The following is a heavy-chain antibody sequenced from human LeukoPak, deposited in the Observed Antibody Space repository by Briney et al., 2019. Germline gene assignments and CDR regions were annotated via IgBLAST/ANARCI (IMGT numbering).Heavy chain of an antibody. CDR1: GFRFSDYG. D-gene: IGHD2-8*01. CDR3: TTSLYVEEGLQRDY. J-gene: IGHJ4*02. CDR2: IRYDGNTK. Sequence: GGCLRLSCTVSGFRFSDYGIHWVRLVPGKGLEWVAFIRYDGNTKYYAASVKGRFTISRDSSKNTLYLQMNSLKTEDTAVYYCTTSLYVEEGLQRDYWGQGTLVTVSS. V-gene: IGHV3-30*02.